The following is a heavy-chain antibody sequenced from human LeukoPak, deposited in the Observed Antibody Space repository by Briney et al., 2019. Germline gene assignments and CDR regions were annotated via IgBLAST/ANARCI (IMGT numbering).Heavy chain of an antibody. CDR1: GGSFSGYY. J-gene: IGHJ4*02. Sequence: SETLSLTCAVYGGSFSGYYWSWVRQPPGKGLEWIGEINHSGSTNYNPSLKSRVTISVDTSKNQFSLKLSSVTAADTAVYYCARGVTMPFGYWGQGTLVTVSS. D-gene: IGHD3-3*01. CDR3: ARGVTMPFGY. V-gene: IGHV4-34*01. CDR2: INHSGST.